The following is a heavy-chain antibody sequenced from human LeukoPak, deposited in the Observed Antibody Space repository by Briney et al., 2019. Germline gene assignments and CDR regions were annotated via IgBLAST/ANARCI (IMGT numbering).Heavy chain of an antibody. CDR2: ISGSGGST. CDR1: GFTFSSYA. V-gene: IGHV3-23*01. J-gene: IGHJ4*02. CDR3: ARDRRGSYYDSSGSFDY. D-gene: IGHD3-22*01. Sequence: GGSLRLSCAASGFTFSSYAMSWVRQAPGKGLEWVSAISGSGGSTYYADSVKGRFTISRDNSKNTLCLQMNSLRAEDTAVYYCARDRRGSYYDSSGSFDYWGQGTLVTVSS.